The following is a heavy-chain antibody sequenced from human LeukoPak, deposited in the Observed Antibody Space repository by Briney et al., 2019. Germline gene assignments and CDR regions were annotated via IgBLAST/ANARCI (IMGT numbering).Heavy chain of an antibody. CDR1: GFTFDDYG. V-gene: IGHV3-20*04. CDR2: INWNGGST. Sequence: GGSLRLSXAASGFTFDDYGMSWVRQAPGRGLEWVSGINWNGGSTGYADSVKGRFTTSRDNAKNSLYLQMNSLRAEDTALYYCARDLDYDSSGTTGFDYWGQGTLVTVSS. J-gene: IGHJ4*02. D-gene: IGHD3-22*01. CDR3: ARDLDYDSSGTTGFDY.